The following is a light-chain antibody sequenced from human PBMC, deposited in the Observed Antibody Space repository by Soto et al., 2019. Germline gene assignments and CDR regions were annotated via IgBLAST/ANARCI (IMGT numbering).Light chain of an antibody. V-gene: IGLV2-14*01. CDR2: DVN. CDR3: SSYTSNNTLVV. J-gene: IGLJ3*02. Sequence: QSVLTQPASVSGSPGQSITISCTGTSSDVGGYNYVSWYQQNPRKAPKLMIYDVNNRPSGISTRFSGSKSGNTASLTISGLQAEDEADYYCSSYTSNNTLVVFGGGTKVTVL. CDR1: SSDVGGYNY.